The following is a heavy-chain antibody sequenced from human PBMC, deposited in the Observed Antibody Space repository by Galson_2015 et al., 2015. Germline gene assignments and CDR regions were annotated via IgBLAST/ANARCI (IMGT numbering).Heavy chain of an antibody. CDR1: GFTFSNYA. CDR3: AKASDYGDYHLDY. CDR2: ISGSGGTT. V-gene: IGHV3-23*01. Sequence: SLRLSCAGSGFTFSNYAMGWVRQAPGKGQGWVSVISGSGGTTYYADSVRGRFTFSRDNSKNTLYLQMNSLRAEDTAVYYCAKASDYGDYHLDYWGQGTLVTVSS. D-gene: IGHD4-17*01. J-gene: IGHJ4*02.